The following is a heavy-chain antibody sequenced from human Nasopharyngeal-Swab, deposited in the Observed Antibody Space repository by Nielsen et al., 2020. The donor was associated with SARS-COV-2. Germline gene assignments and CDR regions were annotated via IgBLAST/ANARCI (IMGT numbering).Heavy chain of an antibody. CDR1: GFTFSSYT. CDR3: AREGTVTQHDAFDI. J-gene: IGHJ3*02. V-gene: IGHV3-23*01. CDR2: ITGSGDAT. D-gene: IGHD4-11*01. Sequence: GGSLRLSCGASGFTFSSYTMSWVRQAPGRGLEWVSAITGSGDATNYADSVRGRFTISRDNSKSTLSLQMSTLSAEDTAVSYCAREGTVTQHDAFDIWGQGTMVTVSS.